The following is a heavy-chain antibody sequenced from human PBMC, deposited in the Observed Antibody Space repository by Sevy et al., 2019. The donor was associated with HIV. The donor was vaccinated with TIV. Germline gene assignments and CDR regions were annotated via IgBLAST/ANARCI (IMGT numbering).Heavy chain of an antibody. CDR2: IYYSGST. CDR1: GGSISSGDYY. D-gene: IGHD3-16*02. CDR3: AREARYDYVWGSYRQGFDP. V-gene: IGHV4-30-4*01. Sequence: SETLSLTCTVSGGSISSGDYYWSWIRQPPGKGLEWIGYIYYSGSTYYNPSLKSRVTISVDTSKNQFSLKRSSVTAADTAGYYCAREARYDYVWGSYRQGFDPWGQGTLVTVSS. J-gene: IGHJ5*02.